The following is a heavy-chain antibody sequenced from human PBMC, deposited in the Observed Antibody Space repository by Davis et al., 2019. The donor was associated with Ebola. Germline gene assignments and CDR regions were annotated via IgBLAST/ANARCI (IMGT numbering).Heavy chain of an antibody. CDR2: INQDGSEK. Sequence: GESLKISCAASGFTFTTYWMSWLRQAPGKGLEWLANINQDGSEKQYVDSVKGRFTISRDNAKNSVYLQMNSLRAEDTAVYYCATANRAISGYWGQGTLVTGSS. V-gene: IGHV3-7*01. CDR3: ATANRAISGY. J-gene: IGHJ4*02. D-gene: IGHD2-2*02. CDR1: GFTFTTYW.